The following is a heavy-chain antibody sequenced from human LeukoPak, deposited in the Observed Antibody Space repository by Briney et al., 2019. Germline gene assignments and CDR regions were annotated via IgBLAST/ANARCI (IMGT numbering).Heavy chain of an antibody. J-gene: IGHJ6*01. CDR2: IRSKANNYAT. CDR3: TRHTMDV. Sequence: GGSLRLSCEASGFTFSVSAMHWVRQASGKGLEWVGRIRSKANNYATEYDASVKGRFTISRDDSKNTAYLQMNSLRTEDTAVYYCTRHTMDVWGQGTTVTVSS. CDR1: GFTFSVSA. V-gene: IGHV3-73*01.